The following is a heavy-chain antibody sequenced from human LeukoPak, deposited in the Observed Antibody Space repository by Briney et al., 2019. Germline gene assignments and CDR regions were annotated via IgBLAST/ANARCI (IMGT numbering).Heavy chain of an antibody. CDR2: IYSGGST. V-gene: IGHV3-66*01. CDR3: ARGNSSSWYYFDY. CDR1: GFTVSSNY. J-gene: IGHJ4*02. D-gene: IGHD6-13*01. Sequence: SGGSLRLSCAASGFTVSSNYMSWVRQAPGKGLEWVSVIYSGGSTYYADSVKGRFTISRDNSKNTLYLQMNSLRAEDTAVYYCARGNSSSWYYFDYWGQGTLVTVSS.